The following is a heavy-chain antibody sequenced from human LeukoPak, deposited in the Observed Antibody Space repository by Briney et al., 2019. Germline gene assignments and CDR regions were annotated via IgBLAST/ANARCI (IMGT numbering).Heavy chain of an antibody. Sequence: GGSLRLSCAASGFTFSSYWMSCVRQAPGKGLEWAANIKQDGSEKYYVDSVKGRFTISRDNAKNSLYLQMNSLRAEDTAVYYCARALSTYVWGSYRPAYFDYWGQGTLVTVSS. CDR2: IKQDGSEK. V-gene: IGHV3-7*01. CDR3: ARALSTYVWGSYRPAYFDY. J-gene: IGHJ4*02. CDR1: GFTFSSYW. D-gene: IGHD3-16*02.